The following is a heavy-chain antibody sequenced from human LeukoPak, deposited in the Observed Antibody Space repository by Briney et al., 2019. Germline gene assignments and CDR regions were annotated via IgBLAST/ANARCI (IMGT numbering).Heavy chain of an antibody. D-gene: IGHD6-6*01. CDR1: GYTFTSYD. J-gene: IGHJ5*02. Sequence: GASVKVSCKASGYTFTSYDINWVRQATGQGLEWMGWMNPNSGNTGYAQKFQGRVTITRNTSISTAYMELSSLRSEDTAVYYCGRSRRLVVAARPGDRFDPWGQGTLVTVSS. V-gene: IGHV1-8*03. CDR3: GRSRRLVVAARPGDRFDP. CDR2: MNPNSGNT.